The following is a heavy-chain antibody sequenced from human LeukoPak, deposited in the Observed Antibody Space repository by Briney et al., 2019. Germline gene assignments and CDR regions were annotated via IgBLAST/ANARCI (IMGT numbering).Heavy chain of an antibody. J-gene: IGHJ3*02. CDR1: GFTFNNYD. D-gene: IGHD1-26*01. Sequence: GGSLRLSCAASGFTFNNYDMHWVRQAPGKGLEWVALIWFDGSNKDYADSVKGRFTISRDNSENTLYLQMSTLRVEDTAVYYCARDGIVGGLDAFDIWGQGTMVAVSS. V-gene: IGHV3-33*01. CDR3: ARDGIVGGLDAFDI. CDR2: IWFDGSNK.